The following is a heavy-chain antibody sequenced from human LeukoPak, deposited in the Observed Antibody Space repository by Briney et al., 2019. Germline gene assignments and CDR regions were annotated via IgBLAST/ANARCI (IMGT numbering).Heavy chain of an antibody. Sequence: GGSLRLSCAASGFTFSSYSMNWVRQAPGKGLEWVSSISSSSSYIYYADSVRGRFTISRDNTKNSLYLQMNSLRAEDTAVYYCARDGGTMTVDYWGQGTLVTVSS. CDR3: ARDGGTMTVDY. CDR1: GFTFSSYS. CDR2: ISSSSSYI. J-gene: IGHJ4*02. D-gene: IGHD3-22*01. V-gene: IGHV3-21*01.